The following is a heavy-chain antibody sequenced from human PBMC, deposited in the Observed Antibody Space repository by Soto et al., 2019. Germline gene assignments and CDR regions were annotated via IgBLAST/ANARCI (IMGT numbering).Heavy chain of an antibody. V-gene: IGHV4-30-4*01. Sequence: SETLSLTCTVSGGSINSGDYYWSWIRQPPGKGLEWIGYIYYSGSTYHNPSLKSRINISVDTSKNQFSLKLSSVTAADTAVYYCATVPTYYYDRSGYANAFDMWGQGTMVTVSS. J-gene: IGHJ3*02. CDR1: GGSINSGDYY. CDR3: ATVPTYYYDRSGYANAFDM. D-gene: IGHD3-22*01. CDR2: IYYSGST.